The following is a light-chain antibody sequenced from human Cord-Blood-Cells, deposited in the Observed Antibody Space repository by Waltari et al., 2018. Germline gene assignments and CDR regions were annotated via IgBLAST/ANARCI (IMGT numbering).Light chain of an antibody. V-gene: IGKV3-20*01. J-gene: IGKJ4*01. CDR3: QQYGSSPLT. CDR2: GAS. CDR1: QSVSSSY. Sequence: EIVLTQSPGTLSLSPGERATLPCSASQSVSSSYLAWYQQKPGQAPRLLIYGASSRATGIPYRCSGSGSGTDFTLTISRLEPEDFAVYYCQQYGSSPLTFGGGTKVEIK.